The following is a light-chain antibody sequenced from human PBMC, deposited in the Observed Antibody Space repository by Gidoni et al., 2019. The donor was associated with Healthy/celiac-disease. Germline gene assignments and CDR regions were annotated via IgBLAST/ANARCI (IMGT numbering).Light chain of an antibody. CDR1: QSVSSY. Sequence: EIVLTQSPATLSLSPRERATLSCRASQSVSSYLAWYPQKPGQAPRLLIYAASNRATGIPARFSGSGSGTDFTLTISSLEPEDFAVYYCQQRSNWPPEYTFGQGTKLEIK. V-gene: IGKV3-11*01. CDR3: QQRSNWPPEYT. J-gene: IGKJ2*01. CDR2: AAS.